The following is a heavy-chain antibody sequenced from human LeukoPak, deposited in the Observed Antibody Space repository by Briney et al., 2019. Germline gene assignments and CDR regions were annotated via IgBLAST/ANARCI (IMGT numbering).Heavy chain of an antibody. Sequence: LPGGSLRLSCAASGFTFSSYTMHWVRQAPGKGLEWVAVISYDGNNKIYADSVKGRFTISRDNYKNTLYLQMNSLRAEDTAVYYCARDSKLVRVGGSNRADAFDIWGQGTMVTVSS. D-gene: IGHD1-26*01. CDR2: ISYDGNNK. J-gene: IGHJ3*02. V-gene: IGHV3-30*04. CDR3: ARDSKLVRVGGSNRADAFDI. CDR1: GFTFSSYT.